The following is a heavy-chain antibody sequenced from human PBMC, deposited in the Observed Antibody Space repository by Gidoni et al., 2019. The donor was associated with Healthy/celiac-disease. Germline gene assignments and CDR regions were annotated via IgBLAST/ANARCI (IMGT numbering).Heavy chain of an antibody. D-gene: IGHD6-19*01. J-gene: IGHJ4*02. CDR1: GFTFSSYA. CDR2: ISYDGSNK. V-gene: IGHV3-30*04. CDR3: ARGAVAGTGDY. Sequence: QVQLVESGGGGVQHGRSLRLSCAASGFTFSSYAMHWVRQAPGKGLEWVAVISYDGSNKYYTDSVKGRFTISRDNSKNTLYLQMNSLRAEDTAVYYCARGAVAGTGDYWGQGTLVTVSS.